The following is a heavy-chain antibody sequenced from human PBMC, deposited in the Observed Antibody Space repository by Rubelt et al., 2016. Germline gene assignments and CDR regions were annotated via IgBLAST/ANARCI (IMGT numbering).Heavy chain of an antibody. CDR3: ARGDFGGGSGGFDY. Sequence: EVQLSESGGGLVQPGGSLRLSCAASGFTFSSHGMSWVRQAPGQGLEWVSTIDSSGVNTHYADSVKGRFTISRDNSKNTLVLQMNNLRAEDTAVYYCARGDFGGGSGGFDYWGQGALVTVSS. J-gene: IGHJ4*02. CDR1: GFTFSSHG. CDR2: IDSSGVNT. V-gene: IGHV3-23*01. D-gene: IGHD3-3*01.